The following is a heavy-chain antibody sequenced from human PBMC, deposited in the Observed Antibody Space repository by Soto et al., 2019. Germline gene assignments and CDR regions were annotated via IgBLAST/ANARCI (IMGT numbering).Heavy chain of an antibody. V-gene: IGHV3-74*01. CDR2: IDEYGSTI. Sequence: GGSLRLSCAASGFTFSSYVMHWVRQAPGKGLEWVSRIDEYGSTINYADSVKGRFTISRDNARNTLYLEMNSLRAEDTALYYCTRDIGGKGAYWGPGTLVTVSS. CDR1: GFTFSSYV. J-gene: IGHJ4*02. CDR3: TRDIGGKGAY. D-gene: IGHD3-10*01.